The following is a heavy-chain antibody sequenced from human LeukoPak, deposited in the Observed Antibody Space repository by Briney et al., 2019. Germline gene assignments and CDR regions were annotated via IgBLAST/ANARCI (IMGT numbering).Heavy chain of an antibody. J-gene: IGHJ4*02. D-gene: IGHD1-26*01. CDR3: AAELYSGTYGRCCSFAF. V-gene: IGHV1-58*02. Sequence: SVKVSCKTSGFTFSNSAMQWVRQARGQRLEWIGWIIVGSGRTHYAQNLQERITITRDMSTNTAYVELSSLRSDDTAVYYCAAELYSGTYGRCCSFAFWGQGTQVTVSS. CDR1: GFTFSNSA. CDR2: IIVGSGRT.